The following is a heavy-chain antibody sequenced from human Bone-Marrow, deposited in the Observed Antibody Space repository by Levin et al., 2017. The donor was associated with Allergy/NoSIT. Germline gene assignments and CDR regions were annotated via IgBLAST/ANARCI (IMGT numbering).Heavy chain of an antibody. D-gene: IGHD2-15*01. J-gene: IGHJ6*02. CDR3: ARDDGYCSRALCALDV. CDR2: INPNTGGT. CDR1: GYTFTAYY. V-gene: IGHV1-2*02. Sequence: RASVKVSCKASGYTFTAYYIHWVRQAPGHGLEWMGWINPNTGGTTYAENFEGRVTMTRDTSIRTAFMELCRLGSDDTAVYYCARDDGYCSRALCALDVWGQGTTVTVSS.